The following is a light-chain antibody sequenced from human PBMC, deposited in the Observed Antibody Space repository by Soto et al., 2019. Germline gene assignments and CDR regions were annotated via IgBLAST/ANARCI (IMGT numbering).Light chain of an antibody. CDR3: QQYDHLPLT. CDR1: QEISNY. V-gene: IGKV1-33*01. Sequence: DIQMIQSPSSLSASVGDRVTITCQASQEISNYLNWYQQKPGKAPKLLIYDASNLERGVPSRFSGRGSGTDFTFTISSLQPEDFATYYCQQYDHLPLTFCRGTKVEIK. CDR2: DAS. J-gene: IGKJ1*01.